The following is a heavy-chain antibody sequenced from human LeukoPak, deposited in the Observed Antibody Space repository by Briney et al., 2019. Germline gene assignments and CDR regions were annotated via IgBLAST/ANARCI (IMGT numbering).Heavy chain of an antibody. CDR3: TSDSPDYGMDV. CDR2: INSDGRTT. CDR1: GFTFSTYW. Sequence: PGGSLRLSRATSGFTFSTYWMHWVRQTPGKELEWVARINSDGRTTVYADSVRGRFAISRDNAKNTLYLQMNSLRAEDTAVYYCTSDSPDYGMDVWGQGTTVIVSS. V-gene: IGHV3-74*01. J-gene: IGHJ6*02.